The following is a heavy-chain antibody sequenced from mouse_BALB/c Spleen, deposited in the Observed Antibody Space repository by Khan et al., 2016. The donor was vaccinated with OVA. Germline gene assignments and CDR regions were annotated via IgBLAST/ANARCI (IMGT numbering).Heavy chain of an antibody. Sequence: QVRLQQSGAELVRPGPSVKMSCKAAGYTFTNYWIGWVKQRPGHGLEWLGDIYPGGGYTNYNEKFKGKATLTADTSSSTAYMQVSSLTSEASAIYYCAGRRAARATWDYFDYWGQGTTRTVSS. CDR1: GYTFTNYW. D-gene: IGHD3-1*01. V-gene: IGHV1-63*02. J-gene: IGHJ2*01. CDR3: AGRRAARATWDYFDY. CDR2: IYPGGGYT.